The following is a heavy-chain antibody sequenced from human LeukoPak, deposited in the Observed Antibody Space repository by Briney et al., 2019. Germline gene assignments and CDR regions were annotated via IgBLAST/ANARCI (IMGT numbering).Heavy chain of an antibody. CDR2: ISGSGGST. V-gene: IGHV3-23*01. CDR1: GFTFSSYA. D-gene: IGHD1-14*01. Sequence: GGSLRLSCAASGFTFSSYAMSWVRQAPGKGLEWVSAISGSGGSTYYADSVKGRFTISRDNSKNTLYLQMNSLRAEDTAIYYCAKGKVNHDGAFDFWGQGTMVTVSS. J-gene: IGHJ3*01. CDR3: AKGKVNHDGAFDF.